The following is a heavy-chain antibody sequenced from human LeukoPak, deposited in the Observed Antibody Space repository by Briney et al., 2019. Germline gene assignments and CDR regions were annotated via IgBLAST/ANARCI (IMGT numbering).Heavy chain of an antibody. D-gene: IGHD6-19*01. Sequence: GGSLRLSCAASGFTFDDYTMHWVRQAPGKGLEWVSSISSSSSYIYYADSVKGRFTISRDNAKNSLYLQMNSLRAEDTAVYYCASGAVAANFDYWGQGTLVTVSS. CDR2: ISSSSSYI. J-gene: IGHJ4*02. CDR3: ASGAVAANFDY. V-gene: IGHV3-21*01. CDR1: GFTFDDYT.